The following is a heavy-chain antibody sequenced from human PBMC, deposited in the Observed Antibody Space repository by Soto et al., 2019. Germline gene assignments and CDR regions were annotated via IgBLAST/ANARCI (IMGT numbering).Heavy chain of an antibody. CDR2: INHSGST. CDR3: ARCLWYRTVPGIAVAGTIFQVDP. V-gene: IGHV4-34*01. D-gene: IGHD6-19*01. J-gene: IGHJ5*02. CDR1: GGSFSGYY. Sequence: SETLSLTCAVYGGSFSGYYWSWIRQPPGKGLAWMGEINHSGSTNYNPSLKSRVTISVDTSKNQFSLKLSSVTAADTAVYYCARCLWYRTVPGIAVAGTIFQVDPGGQGTLVTVS.